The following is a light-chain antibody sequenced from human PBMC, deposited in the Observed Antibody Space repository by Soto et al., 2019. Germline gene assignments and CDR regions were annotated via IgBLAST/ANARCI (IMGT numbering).Light chain of an antibody. CDR3: AAWYDSLNGWV. Sequence: QSVLTQPPSASGTPGQRVTISCSGSSSNIGSNTVNWYQQLPGTAPKLLIYSNNQRPSGVPDRFSGSKSGTSASRAISGLQSEDEADYYCAAWYDSLNGWVFGGGTKLTVL. CDR1: SSNIGSNT. CDR2: SNN. V-gene: IGLV1-44*01. J-gene: IGLJ3*02.